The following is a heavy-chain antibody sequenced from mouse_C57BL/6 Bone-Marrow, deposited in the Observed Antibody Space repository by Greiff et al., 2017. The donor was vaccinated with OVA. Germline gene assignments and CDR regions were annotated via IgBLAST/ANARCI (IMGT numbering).Heavy chain of an antibody. Sequence: QVHVKQPGAELVKPGASVKLSCKASGYTFTSYWMHWVKQRPGQGLEWIGMIHPNSGSTNYNEKFKSKATLTVDKSSSTAYMQLSSLTSEDSAVYYCASGLIGAMDYWGQGTSVTVSA. CDR3: ASGLIGAMDY. CDR2: IHPNSGST. V-gene: IGHV1-64*01. CDR1: GYTFTSYW. D-gene: IGHD3-1*01. J-gene: IGHJ4*01.